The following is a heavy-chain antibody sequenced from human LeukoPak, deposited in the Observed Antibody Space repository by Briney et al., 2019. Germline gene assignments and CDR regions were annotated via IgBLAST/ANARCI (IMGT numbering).Heavy chain of an antibody. CDR2: IKSKTDGGST. CDR3: TTGIRYFDRAIDV. CDR1: GFTFSNAW. J-gene: IGHJ6*02. D-gene: IGHD3-9*01. V-gene: IGHV3-15*01. Sequence: GGSLRLSCAASGFTFSNAWMSWVRQAPGKGLEWVGRIKSKTDGGSTDYAAPVKGRFTISRDDSKNTLFLQMNSLKTEDTAVYYCTTGIRYFDRAIDVWGQGTTVTVSS.